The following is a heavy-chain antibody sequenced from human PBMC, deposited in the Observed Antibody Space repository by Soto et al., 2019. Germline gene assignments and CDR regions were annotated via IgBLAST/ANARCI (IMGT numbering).Heavy chain of an antibody. Sequence: QVQLQESGPGLVKPSQTLSLTCTFSGGSISSGGYYWSWIRQHPGKGLEWIGYIYYSGSTYYNPSLKSRVTISVDTSKTQFSLKLSSVTAADTAVYYCARWSGSYGWFDPWGQGTLVTVSS. D-gene: IGHD1-26*01. V-gene: IGHV4-31*03. J-gene: IGHJ5*02. CDR2: IYYSGST. CDR1: GGSISSGGYY. CDR3: ARWSGSYGWFDP.